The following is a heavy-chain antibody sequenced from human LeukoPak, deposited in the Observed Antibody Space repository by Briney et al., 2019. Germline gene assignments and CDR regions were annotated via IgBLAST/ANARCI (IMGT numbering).Heavy chain of an antibody. Sequence: GGSLRLSCTVSGFTFSDYYMTWIRQAPGKGLEWLAYISTSGSIVSYADSVKGRFTISRDNAKSSVYLQIDSQRAEDTAMYYCARDRQFRLHDPWGQGILVTVSS. V-gene: IGHV3-11*01. D-gene: IGHD3-16*01. J-gene: IGHJ5*02. CDR1: GFTFSDYY. CDR3: ARDRQFRLHDP. CDR2: ISTSGSIV.